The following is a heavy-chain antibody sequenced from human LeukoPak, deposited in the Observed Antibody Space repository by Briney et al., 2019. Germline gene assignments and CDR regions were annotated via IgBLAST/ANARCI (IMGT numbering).Heavy chain of an antibody. V-gene: IGHV1-46*01. CDR2: INPSGGST. J-gene: IGHJ5*02. D-gene: IGHD3-10*01. CDR1: GYTFTSYY. Sequence: ASVKVSCKASGYTFTSYYMHWVRQAPGQGLEWMGIINPSGGSTSYAQKFQGRVTMTRDTSTSTVYMELSSLRSEDTAAYYCARGPMVRGVYMNWFDPWGQGTLVTVSS. CDR3: ARGPMVRGVYMNWFDP.